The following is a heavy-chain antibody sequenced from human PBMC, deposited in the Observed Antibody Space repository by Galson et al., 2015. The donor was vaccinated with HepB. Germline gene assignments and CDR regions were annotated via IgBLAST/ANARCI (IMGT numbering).Heavy chain of an antibody. Sequence: QSGAEVKKPGESLKVSCKASGYTFTGYYMHWVRQAPGQGLEWMGWINPNSGGTNYAQKFQGRVTMTRDTSISTAYMELSRLRSDDTAVYYCATLGYCSSTSCYTGPGDYWGQGTLVTVSS. CDR1: GYTFTGYY. J-gene: IGHJ4*02. D-gene: IGHD2-2*02. CDR2: INPNSGGT. CDR3: ATLGYCSSTSCYTGPGDY. V-gene: IGHV1-2*02.